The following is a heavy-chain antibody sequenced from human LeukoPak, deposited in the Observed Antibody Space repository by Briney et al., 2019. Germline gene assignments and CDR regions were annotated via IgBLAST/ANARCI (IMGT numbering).Heavy chain of an antibody. D-gene: IGHD3-3*01. CDR2: IYHSGGT. CDR1: GGSISSYY. V-gene: IGHV4-59*08. Sequence: ASETLSLTCTVSGGSISSYYYNWIRQPPGKGLEWIGYIYHSGGTNYNASLNSGVTISLDTSNNHFSLRLSSVTAADTAVYYCAMGGSGYYPGYWGQGTLVTVSS. CDR3: AMGGSGYYPGY. J-gene: IGHJ4*02.